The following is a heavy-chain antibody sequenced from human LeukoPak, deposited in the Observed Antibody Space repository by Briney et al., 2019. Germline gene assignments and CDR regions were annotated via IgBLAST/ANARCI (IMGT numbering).Heavy chain of an antibody. J-gene: IGHJ4*02. V-gene: IGHV3-7*04. CDR2: IRPDGSDI. CDR1: GFNLRHYY. D-gene: IGHD3-10*01. Sequence: GGSLRLSCVASGFNLRHYYMSWVRQAPGKGLEWVADIRPDGSDIYNVDSVRGRFTISRDNTKNSLFLQMNSLKDGDTAVYYCARDGSGSDFSLDYWGPGTLVTVSS. CDR3: ARDGSGSDFSLDY.